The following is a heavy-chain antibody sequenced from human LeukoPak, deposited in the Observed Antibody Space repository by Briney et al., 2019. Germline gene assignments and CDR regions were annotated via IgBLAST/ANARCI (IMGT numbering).Heavy chain of an antibody. J-gene: IGHJ4*02. Sequence: PGGSLRLSCSASGFTFSSYATHWVRQAPGKGLEYVSAISSNGGSTYYADSVKGRFTISRDNSKNTLYLQMSSLRAEDTAVYYCVKSLQGSGWTLYFDYWGQGTLVTVSS. CDR3: VKSLQGSGWTLYFDY. CDR1: GFTFSSYA. V-gene: IGHV3-64D*06. D-gene: IGHD6-19*01. CDR2: ISSNGGST.